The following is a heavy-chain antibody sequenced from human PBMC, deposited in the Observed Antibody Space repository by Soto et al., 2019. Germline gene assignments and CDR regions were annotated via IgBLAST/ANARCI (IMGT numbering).Heavy chain of an antibody. J-gene: IGHJ5*02. CDR3: ARVSLLGSNSWDEMGNLFDP. CDR2: IYYSGST. D-gene: IGHD6-13*01. Sequence: SETLSLTCTVSDGSISSGGYYWSWILQHPGKGLEWIGYIYYSGSTYYNPSLKSRVTISVDTSKNQFSLKLSSVTAADTAVYYCARVSLLGSNSWDEMGNLFDPWGQGTLDTGSS. CDR1: DGSISSGGYY. V-gene: IGHV4-31*03.